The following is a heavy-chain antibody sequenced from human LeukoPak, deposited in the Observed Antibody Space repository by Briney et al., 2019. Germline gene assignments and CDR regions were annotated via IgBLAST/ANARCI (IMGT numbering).Heavy chain of an antibody. Sequence: HPGGSLRLSCAASGFTFSSFGMHWVRQAPGKGLEWVAYIRHDGSKNFYADSGKGRFTISRDNSKNTLYLQMNSLKTEDTAVYYCAKGEPTVSWGQGTLVIVSS. D-gene: IGHD1-26*01. J-gene: IGHJ5*02. CDR3: AKGEPTVS. CDR2: IRHDGSKN. V-gene: IGHV3-30*02. CDR1: GFTFSSFG.